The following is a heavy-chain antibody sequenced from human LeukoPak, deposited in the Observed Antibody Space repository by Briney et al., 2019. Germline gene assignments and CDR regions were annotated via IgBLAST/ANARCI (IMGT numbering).Heavy chain of an antibody. CDR2: IIPIFGTA. J-gene: IGHJ6*03. V-gene: IGHV1-69*13. CDR3: ARGIAAAGNYYYYYMDV. D-gene: IGHD6-13*01. Sequence: SVKVSCKASGYTFTGYYMHWVQQAPGQGLEWMGGIIPIFGTANYAQKFQGRVTITADESTSTAYMELSSLRSEDTAVYYCARGIAAAGNYYYYYMDVWGKGTTVTVSS. CDR1: GYTFTGYY.